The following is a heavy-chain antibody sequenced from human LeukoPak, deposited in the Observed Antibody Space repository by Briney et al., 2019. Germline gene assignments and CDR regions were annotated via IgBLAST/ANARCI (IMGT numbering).Heavy chain of an antibody. CDR2: IYYSGST. Sequence: ASETLSLTCTVSGGSISSYYWSRIRQPPGKGLEWIGYIYYSGSTNYNPSLKSRVTISVDTSKNHFSLELSSATAADTAVYFCARGRVSSSTWYSTYYYYFYMDVWGKGTTVTVSS. D-gene: IGHD6-13*01. J-gene: IGHJ6*03. CDR3: ARGRVSSSTWYSTYYYYFYMDV. V-gene: IGHV4-59*01. CDR1: GGSISSYY.